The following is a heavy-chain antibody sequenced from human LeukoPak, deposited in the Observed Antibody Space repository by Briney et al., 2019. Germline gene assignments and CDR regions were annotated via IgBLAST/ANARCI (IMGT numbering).Heavy chain of an antibody. CDR1: GGTFSSYA. CDR2: IIPIFGTA. D-gene: IGHD6-13*01. V-gene: IGHV1-69*13. Sequence: ASVKVSCKASGGTFSSYAISWVRQAPGQGLEWMGGIIPIFGTANYAQKFQGRVTITADESTSTAYMELSSLRSEDTAVYYCASYSSSWYDYYYYYMDVWGKGTTVTISS. J-gene: IGHJ6*03. CDR3: ASYSSSWYDYYYYYMDV.